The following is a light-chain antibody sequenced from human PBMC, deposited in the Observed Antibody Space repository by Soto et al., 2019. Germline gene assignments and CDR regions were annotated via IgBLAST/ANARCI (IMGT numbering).Light chain of an antibody. J-gene: IGKJ5*01. CDR2: GAS. CDR1: QFVSSN. Sequence: DIVMTQSPATLSVSPGERATISCSASQFVSSNLAWYQHKPGQAPRLLIYGASTRATGIPARFSGSGSGTEFTLTISNLQSEDFAVYFCQQYHNWPPITFGQGTRLEIK. V-gene: IGKV3D-15*01. CDR3: QQYHNWPPIT.